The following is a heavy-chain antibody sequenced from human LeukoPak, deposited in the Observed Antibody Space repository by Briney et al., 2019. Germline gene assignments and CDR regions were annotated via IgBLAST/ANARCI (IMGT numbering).Heavy chain of an antibody. J-gene: IGHJ6*04. D-gene: IGHD3-10*02. CDR3: AELGITMIGGV. V-gene: IGHV3-48*04. CDR2: FSSSGSTI. CDR1: GFTFSSYN. Sequence: PGGSLRLSCAASGFTFSSYNMNWVRQASGKGLEWVSSFSSSGSTIYYADSVKGRFTISRDNAKNSLYLQMNSLRAEDTAVYYCAELGITMIGGVWGKGTTVTISS.